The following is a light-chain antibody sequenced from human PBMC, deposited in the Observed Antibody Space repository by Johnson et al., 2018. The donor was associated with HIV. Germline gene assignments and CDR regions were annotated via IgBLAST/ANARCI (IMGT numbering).Light chain of an antibody. Sequence: QSVLTQPPSVSAAPGQKVTISCSGISSNIGNNYVSWYQHLPGAAPKLLIYDNNKRPSGIPDRFSGSKSGTSATLGITGLQTGDAADYYCGTWDSSLSVYVFGTGTKVTVL. CDR2: DNN. V-gene: IGLV1-51*01. CDR1: SSNIGNNY. CDR3: GTWDSSLSVYV. J-gene: IGLJ1*01.